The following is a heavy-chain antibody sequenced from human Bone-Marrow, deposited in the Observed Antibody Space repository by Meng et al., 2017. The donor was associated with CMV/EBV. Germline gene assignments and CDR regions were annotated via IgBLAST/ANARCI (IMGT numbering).Heavy chain of an antibody. CDR3: ARDFDSTGYYMEY. V-gene: IGHV3-30*03. J-gene: IGHJ4*02. CDR1: GFTFSDYY. D-gene: IGHD3-22*01. CDR2: ISYDGSDQ. Sequence: GESLKISCAASGFTFSDYYMSWIRQAPGKGLEWVAAISYDGSDQYYADSVRGRFTISRDNSEDTLHLQMNSLRAEDTAVYYCARDFDSTGYYMEYWGQGTLVTVSS.